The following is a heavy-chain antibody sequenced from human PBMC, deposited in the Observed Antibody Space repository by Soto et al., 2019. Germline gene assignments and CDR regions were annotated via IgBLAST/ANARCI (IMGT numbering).Heavy chain of an antibody. D-gene: IGHD3-16*01. CDR1: GYTFTSYG. V-gene: IGHV1-18*01. Sequence: ASAKVSCKGSGYTFTSYGFNWVRQAPGQGLEWMGWISAYNGQRNYAQKFQDRVTMTIETSTRTAYMELRSLRSDDTAVYYCTRDPRITDFWGQGTLVTVSS. CDR2: ISAYNGQR. CDR3: TRDPRITDF. J-gene: IGHJ4*02.